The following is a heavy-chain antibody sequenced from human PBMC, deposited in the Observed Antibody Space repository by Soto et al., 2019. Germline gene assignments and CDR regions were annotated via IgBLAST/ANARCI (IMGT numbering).Heavy chain of an antibody. CDR2: ISYDGSNK. J-gene: IGHJ2*01. CDR3: AKDWQWELLWYFDL. Sequence: QVQLVESGGGVVQPGRSLRLSCAASGFTFSSYGMHWVRQAPGKGLEWVAVISYDGSNKYYADSVKGRFTISRDNSKNTLYLQMNSLRAEDTAVYYCAKDWQWELLWYFDLWGRGTLVTVSS. D-gene: IGHD1-26*01. V-gene: IGHV3-30*18. CDR1: GFTFSSYG.